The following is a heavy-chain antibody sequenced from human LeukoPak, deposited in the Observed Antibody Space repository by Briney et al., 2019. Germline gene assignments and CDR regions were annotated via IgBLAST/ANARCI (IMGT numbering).Heavy chain of an antibody. Sequence: PSETLSLTCTVSGGSISSSPYYWGWIRQPPGKGLEWIGSIYYSGTTHYSPSLESLVTISVDTSKNQFSLKLASVTAADTAIYYCAKGAGGFSYYNWFDPWGQGTLVTVSS. CDR3: AKGAGGFSYYNWFDP. D-gene: IGHD5-18*01. V-gene: IGHV4-39*07. CDR1: GGSISSSPYY. J-gene: IGHJ5*02. CDR2: IYYSGTT.